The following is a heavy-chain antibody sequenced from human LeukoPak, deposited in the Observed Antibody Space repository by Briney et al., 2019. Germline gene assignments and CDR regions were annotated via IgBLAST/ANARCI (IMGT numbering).Heavy chain of an antibody. CDR1: GGSISTYY. Sequence: PSETLSLTCTVSGGSISTYYWSWIRQPPGKGLEWIAYIYYGGSTNCNPSLKSRVTMSVDTSKNQFSLKLSSVTAADTAVYYCARVGAGAFDVWGQGTMVTVSS. J-gene: IGHJ3*01. V-gene: IGHV4-59*01. D-gene: IGHD4/OR15-4a*01. CDR3: ARVGAGAFDV. CDR2: IYYGGST.